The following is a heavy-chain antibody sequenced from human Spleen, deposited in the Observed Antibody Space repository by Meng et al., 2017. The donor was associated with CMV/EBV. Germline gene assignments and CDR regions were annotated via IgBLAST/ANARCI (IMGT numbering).Heavy chain of an antibody. J-gene: IGHJ4*02. CDR2: AHYSGNT. CDR1: GPSISNYY. CDR3: AREVIGDGSLAFDF. D-gene: IGHD1-26*01. Sequence: SETLSLTCTVSGPSISNYYWSWIRQPPGNGLEWIGYAHYSGNTNHNPSLKSRVTISVDTSKTQFSLKLRSVTAADTAVYYCAREVIGDGSLAFDFWGQGTLVTVSS. V-gene: IGHV4-59*01.